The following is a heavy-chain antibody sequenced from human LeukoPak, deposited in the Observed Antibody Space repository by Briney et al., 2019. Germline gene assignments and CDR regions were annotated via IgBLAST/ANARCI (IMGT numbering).Heavy chain of an antibody. CDR2: IYYSGST. Sequence: PSETLSLTCTVSGGSISSYYWSWIRQPPGKGLEWIGYIYYSGSTNYNPSLKSRVTISVDTSKNQFSLKLSSVTAADTAVYYCARGAPIILETGYDYWGQGTLVTVSS. V-gene: IGHV4-59*01. CDR1: GGSISSYY. D-gene: IGHD3-9*01. CDR3: ARGAPIILETGYDY. J-gene: IGHJ4*02.